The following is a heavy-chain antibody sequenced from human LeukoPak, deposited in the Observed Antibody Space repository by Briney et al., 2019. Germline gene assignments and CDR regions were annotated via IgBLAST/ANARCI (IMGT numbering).Heavy chain of an antibody. CDR2: IFHSGTT. V-gene: IGHV4-4*02. CDR3: TRGPSLTAVN. D-gene: IGHD7-27*01. Sequence: SETLSLTCVVTGGSIRSANWWSWVRQPPGKGLEWIGEIFHSGTTNYSPSLKSRVTISVDIANNQVSLKMTSVTAADTAVYYCTRGPSLTAVNWGRGTLVTVSS. J-gene: IGHJ4*02. CDR1: GGSIRSANW.